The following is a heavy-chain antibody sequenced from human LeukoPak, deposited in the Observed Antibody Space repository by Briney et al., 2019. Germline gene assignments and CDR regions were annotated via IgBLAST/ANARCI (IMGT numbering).Heavy chain of an antibody. V-gene: IGHV1-24*01. CDR2: FDLQDGET. CDR1: GYILTELS. D-gene: IGHD5-18*01. J-gene: IGHJ5*02. Sequence: ASVKVSCKVSGYILTELSMHWVRQAPGKGLEWMGGFDLQDGETIYAQKFQGRVTMTEDTSTDTAYMELSSLRSEDTAVYYCATGSLVYSYGFDSWEPDNPWGQGTLVTVSS. CDR3: ATGSLVYSYGFDSWEPDNP.